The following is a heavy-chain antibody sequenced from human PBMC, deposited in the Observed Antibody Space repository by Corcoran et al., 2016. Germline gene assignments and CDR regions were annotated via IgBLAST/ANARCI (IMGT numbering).Heavy chain of an antibody. Sequence: QVQLQESGPGLVKPSETLSLTCTVSGGSISSYYWSWIRQPPGKGLEWIGYIYYSGSTNYTPSLKSRVTISVDTSKNQFSLTLSPVTAADKAVNYCARGPDILTGYYPDYWGQGTLVTVSS. D-gene: IGHD3-9*01. CDR3: ARGPDILTGYYPDY. V-gene: IGHV4-59*01. CDR2: IYYSGST. J-gene: IGHJ4*02. CDR1: GGSISSYY.